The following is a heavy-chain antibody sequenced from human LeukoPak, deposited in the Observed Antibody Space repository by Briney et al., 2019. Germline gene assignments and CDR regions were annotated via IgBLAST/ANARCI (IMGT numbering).Heavy chain of an antibody. D-gene: IGHD4-17*01. Sequence: PGGSLRLSCAASGFTFSSYAMSWVRQASGKGLEWVSAISGSGGSTYYADSVKGQFTISRDNSKSTVYLQMNSLRADDTAVYYCAKERQTGDYFTSDFWGQGTLVTVSS. V-gene: IGHV3-23*01. J-gene: IGHJ4*02. CDR2: ISGSGGST. CDR3: AKERQTGDYFTSDF. CDR1: GFTFSSYA.